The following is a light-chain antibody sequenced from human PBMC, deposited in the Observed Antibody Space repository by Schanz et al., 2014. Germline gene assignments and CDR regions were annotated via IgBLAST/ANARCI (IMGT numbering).Light chain of an antibody. CDR3: QSYDSSLSGFWV. J-gene: IGLJ3*02. CDR2: DVS. Sequence: QSALTQPRSVSGSPGQSVTISCTGTSSDVGGYNYVSWYQQHPGKAPKLMIYDVSKRPSGVSNRFSGSKSGNTASLTISGLQAEDEADYYCQSYDSSLSGFWVFGGGTKLTVL. V-gene: IGLV2-11*01. CDR1: SSDVGGYNY.